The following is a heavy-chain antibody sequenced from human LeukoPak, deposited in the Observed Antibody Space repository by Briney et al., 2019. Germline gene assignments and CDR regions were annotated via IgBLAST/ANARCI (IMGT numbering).Heavy chain of an antibody. CDR1: GYSFTSYW. CDR2: IYPGDSDT. J-gene: IGHJ4*02. Sequence: GESLKISCKDSGYSFTSYWIGWVRQMPGKGLEWMGIIYPGDSDTRYSPSFQGQVTISADKSISTAYLQWSSLKASDTAMYCCARLKNQLLYPFDYWGQGTLVTVSS. CDR3: ARLKNQLLYPFDY. V-gene: IGHV5-51*01. D-gene: IGHD2-2*02.